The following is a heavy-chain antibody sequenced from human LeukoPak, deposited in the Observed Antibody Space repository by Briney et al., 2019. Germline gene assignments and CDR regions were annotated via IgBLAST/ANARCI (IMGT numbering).Heavy chain of an antibody. CDR3: ARDLVYYYDSSGYTQADAFDT. CDR2: IIPIFGTA. V-gene: IGHV1-69*13. Sequence: GASVKVSCKASRGTFSSYVISWVRQAPGQGLEWMGGIIPIFGTANYAHEFQRRVTINEDESPRTAYMELSSLRSEDTAVYYCARDLVYYYDSSGYTQADAFDTWRQETMVTVSS. D-gene: IGHD3-22*01. CDR1: RGTFSSYV. J-gene: IGHJ3*02.